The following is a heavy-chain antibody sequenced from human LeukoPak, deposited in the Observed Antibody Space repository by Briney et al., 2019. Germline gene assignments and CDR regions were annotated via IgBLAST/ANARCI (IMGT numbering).Heavy chain of an antibody. Sequence: GGSLRLSCAASGFPFSSYGMHGVRQAPGKALEWVAFLRYDGSNKYYADSAKGRFPISRDNSKNTLYLQMNSLSDEDRAVYDWATTYSSSWYYFDYWGQGTLVTVYS. D-gene: IGHD6-13*01. V-gene: IGHV3-30*02. CDR1: GFPFSSYG. J-gene: IGHJ4*02. CDR3: ATTYSSSWYYFDY. CDR2: LRYDGSNK.